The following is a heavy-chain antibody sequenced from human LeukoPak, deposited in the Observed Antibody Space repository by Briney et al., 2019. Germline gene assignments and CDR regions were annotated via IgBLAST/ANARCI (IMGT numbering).Heavy chain of an antibody. CDR2: IYYSGST. J-gene: IGHJ2*01. CDR3: ARDESGGNSGNWYFDL. Sequence: PSETLSLTCTVSGGSISSGGYYWSWIRQHPGKGLEWIGYIYYSGSTDYNPSLKSRVTISVDTSKNQFSLKLSSVTAADTAVYYCARDESGGNSGNWYFDLWGRGTLVTVSS. D-gene: IGHD4-23*01. V-gene: IGHV4-31*03. CDR1: GGSISSGGYY.